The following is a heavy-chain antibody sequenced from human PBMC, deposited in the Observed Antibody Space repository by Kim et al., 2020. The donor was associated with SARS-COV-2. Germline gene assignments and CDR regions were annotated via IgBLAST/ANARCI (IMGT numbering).Heavy chain of an antibody. V-gene: IGHV1-46*01. CDR2: INPNDGSA. CDR1: GYTFTTYY. J-gene: IGHJ6*02. D-gene: IGHD4-17*01. CDR3: ARIMRDYGGNSGVTYGMDV. Sequence: PSVKVSCKTSGYTFTTYYIHWVRQAPEQGLEWMGKINPNDGSANYAQKFQGRITVTRDTSTSTVYMELSSLRSGDTAVYYCARIMRDYGGNSGVTYGMDVWGQGTTVTVSS.